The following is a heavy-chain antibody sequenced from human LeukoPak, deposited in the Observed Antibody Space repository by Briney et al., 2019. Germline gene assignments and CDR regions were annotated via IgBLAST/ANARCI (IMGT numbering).Heavy chain of an antibody. CDR2: ISGRGGST. Sequence: GGSLRLSCAASGFTFSSCAMSWVRQAPGKGLEWVSAISGRGGSTYYADSVKGRFTISRDNSKNTLYLKMNRLRAEDTAVYYCAKEDVDIVVVVATVVTCTWALAYWGQGTLVTVYS. D-gene: IGHD2-15*01. CDR3: AKEDVDIVVVVATVVTCTWALAY. CDR1: GFTFSSCA. J-gene: IGHJ4*02. V-gene: IGHV3-23*01.